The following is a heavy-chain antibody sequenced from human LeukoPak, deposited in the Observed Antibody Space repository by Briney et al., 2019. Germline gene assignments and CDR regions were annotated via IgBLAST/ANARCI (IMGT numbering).Heavy chain of an antibody. CDR2: INPNSGGT. D-gene: IGHD3-10*01. J-gene: IGHJ5*02. V-gene: IGHV1-2*02. Sequence: ASVTVSCLASGYTFTGYYMHWVRQAPGQGLEWMGWINPNSGGTNYAQKFQGRVTMTRDTSISTAYMELSRLRSDDTAVYYCARELMVRGVIHWFDPWGQGTLVTVSS. CDR1: GYTFTGYY. CDR3: ARELMVRGVIHWFDP.